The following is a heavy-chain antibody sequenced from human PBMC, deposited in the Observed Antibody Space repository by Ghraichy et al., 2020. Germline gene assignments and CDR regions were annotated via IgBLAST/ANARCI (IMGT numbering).Heavy chain of an antibody. Sequence: GGSLRLSCAASGFTFSSYAMNWVRQAPGKGLEWVSSISGSGANTYYADSVKGRFTISRDNSKNSLYLQMNSLRAEDTAVYYCAKVFPCPGGGGNFRYWGQGSLVTVSP. J-gene: IGHJ4*02. CDR3: AKVFPCPGGGGNFRY. D-gene: IGHD4-23*01. CDR2: ISGSGANT. V-gene: IGHV3-23*01. CDR1: GFTFSSYA.